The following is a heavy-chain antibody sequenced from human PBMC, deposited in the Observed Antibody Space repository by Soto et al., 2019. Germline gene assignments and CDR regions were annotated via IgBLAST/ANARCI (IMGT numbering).Heavy chain of an antibody. D-gene: IGHD5-12*01. V-gene: IGHV1-8*01. CDR2: MNPNSGNT. CDR3: AATGSGYSYERRYYYYMDV. CDR1: GYTFTSYD. J-gene: IGHJ6*03. Sequence: QVQLVQSGAEVKKPGASVKVSCKASGYTFTSYDINWVRQATGQGLEWMGWMNPNSGNTGYAQKFQGRVTMTRNTSISTAYMELRSLRSEDTAVYYCAATGSGYSYERRYYYYMDVWGKGTTVTVS.